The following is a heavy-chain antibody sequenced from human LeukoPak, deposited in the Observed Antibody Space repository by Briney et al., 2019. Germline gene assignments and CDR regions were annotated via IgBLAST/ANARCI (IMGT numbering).Heavy chain of an antibody. CDR2: IYYSGSI. CDR3: ARQRGYCSGGSCYGMFDY. J-gene: IGHJ4*02. D-gene: IGHD2-15*01. Sequence: SETLSLTCTVSGGSNSSSNYYWGWIRQPPGKGLEWIGSIYYSGSIYYNPSLKSRVTISVDTSKNQFSLKLTSVTAADTAVYYCARQRGYCSGGSCYGMFDYWGQGTLVTVSS. CDR1: GGSNSSSNYY. V-gene: IGHV4-39*01.